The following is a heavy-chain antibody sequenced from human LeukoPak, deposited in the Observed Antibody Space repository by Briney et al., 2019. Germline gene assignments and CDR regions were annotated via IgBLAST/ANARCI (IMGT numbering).Heavy chain of an antibody. V-gene: IGHV3-15*07. CDR3: VGVTTDYYYGMDV. CDR2: IKSKTDGGTT. D-gene: IGHD2-21*02. Sequence: PGGSLRLSCAASGFTFSSYWMNWVRQAPGKGLEWVGRIKSKTDGGTTDYAAPVKGRFTISRDDSRNTLYLQMSSLKTEDTAVYYCVGVTTDYYYGMDVWGQGTPVTVSS. CDR1: GFTFSSYW. J-gene: IGHJ6*02.